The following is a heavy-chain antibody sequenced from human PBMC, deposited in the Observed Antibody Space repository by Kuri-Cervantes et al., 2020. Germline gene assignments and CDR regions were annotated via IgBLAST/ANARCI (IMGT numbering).Heavy chain of an antibody. V-gene: IGHV2-5*02. Sequence: SGPTLVKPTQTLTLTCTFSGFSLSTSGVGVGWIRQPPGKALEWLALIYWDDDKRYSPSLKSRLTITKDASKNQVVLTMTNMDPVDTATYYCAHLRHHYYGSGSYGYWGQGTLVTVSS. CDR2: IYWDDDK. CDR1: GFSLSTSGVG. J-gene: IGHJ4*02. D-gene: IGHD3-10*01. CDR3: AHLRHHYYGSGSYGY.